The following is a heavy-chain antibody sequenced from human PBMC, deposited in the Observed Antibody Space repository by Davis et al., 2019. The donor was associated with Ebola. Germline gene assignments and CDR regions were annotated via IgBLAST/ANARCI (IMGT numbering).Heavy chain of an antibody. CDR1: GYTFTKYG. J-gene: IGHJ5*02. D-gene: IGHD2-15*01. CDR3: ARDVVVVAPTDWFDP. Sequence: AASVKVSCKASGYTFTKYGITWVRQAPGQGLEWMGWISTDNPKTNFAQKFQGRVSMTTDTSTSTAYMEMRDLRSDDTAVYYCARDVVVVAPTDWFDPWGQGTLVTVSS. CDR2: ISTDNPKT. V-gene: IGHV1-18*01.